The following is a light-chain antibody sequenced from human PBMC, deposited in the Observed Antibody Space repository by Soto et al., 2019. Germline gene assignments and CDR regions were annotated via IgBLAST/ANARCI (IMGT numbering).Light chain of an antibody. CDR2: GSS. J-gene: IGKJ1*01. CDR1: QSVSSY. Sequence: EVVLTQSPGTLSLSPGERGTLSCRASQSVSSYLAWYQQKPGQAPRLLIYGSSTRATGIPDRFSGSGSGTDFTLTISRLETEDLAVYYCQQYDKSPTFGQGTKVEI. V-gene: IGKV3-20*01. CDR3: QQYDKSPT.